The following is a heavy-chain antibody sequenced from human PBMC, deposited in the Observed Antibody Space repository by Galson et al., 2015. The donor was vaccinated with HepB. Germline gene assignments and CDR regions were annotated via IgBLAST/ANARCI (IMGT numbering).Heavy chain of an antibody. CDR1: GGSISGYY. J-gene: IGHJ4*02. CDR2: IYTTGSIYSTGST. V-gene: IGHV4-4*07. Sequence: ETLSLTCTVSGGSISGYYWSWIRQPAGKGLEWIGRIYTTGSIYSTGSTNYSPPLKSRITMSVDTSKKQVSLKLRSVTAADTAVYYCARNNYFDLWGQGTLVTVSS. CDR3: ARNNYFDL.